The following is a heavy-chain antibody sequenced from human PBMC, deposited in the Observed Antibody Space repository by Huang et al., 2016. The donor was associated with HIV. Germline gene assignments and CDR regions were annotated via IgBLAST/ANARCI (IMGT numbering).Heavy chain of an antibody. D-gene: IGHD2-21*02. J-gene: IGHJ4*02. CDR2: IRFDGGNK. Sequence: QEQLVESGGGVVQPGGSLRLSCATSGFSFCHYGMHWVRPAPGKGLEWVAFIRFDGGNKHYADAAKGRFTISRDNSKKMLFLEMNSLRGDDTAFYYCATDLGGYSFDYWGQGALVSVSS. CDR1: GFSFCHYG. V-gene: IGHV3-30*02. CDR3: ATDLGGYSFDY.